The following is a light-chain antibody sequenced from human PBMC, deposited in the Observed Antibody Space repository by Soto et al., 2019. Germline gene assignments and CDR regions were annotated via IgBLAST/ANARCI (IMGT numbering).Light chain of an antibody. J-gene: IGKJ4*01. V-gene: IGKV3-11*01. CDR1: QSVSSY. CDR2: DAS. CDR3: QQRSKWPLT. Sequence: EIVLTQSPATLSLSPGERATLSCRASQSVSSYLAWYQQKPGQAPRLLIYDASNRATAIPARFSASGSGTDFTLTISSLEPEDFAVYYCQQRSKWPLTFGGGTKVEIK.